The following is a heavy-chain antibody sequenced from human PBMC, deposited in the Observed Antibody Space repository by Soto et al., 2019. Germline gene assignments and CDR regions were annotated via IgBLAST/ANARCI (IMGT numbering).Heavy chain of an antibody. D-gene: IGHD4-17*01. CDR1: GFTFNHYA. CDR3: AKDSTVTTSLYFYYYGFDV. V-gene: IGHV3-23*01. Sequence: VQLLESGGGLVQPGGSLRLACTASGFTFNHYAMSWVRQAPGKGLEWVSAVSGRGGSTKYADSVKGRCIISRDNSNSTLYLQMDSRRGEDTAVYYCAKDSTVTTSLYFYYYGFDVWGQGTTVTVSS. J-gene: IGHJ6*01. CDR2: VSGRGGST.